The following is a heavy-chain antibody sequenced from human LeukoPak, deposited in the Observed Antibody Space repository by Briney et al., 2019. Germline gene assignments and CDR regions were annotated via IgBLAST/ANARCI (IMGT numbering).Heavy chain of an antibody. J-gene: IGHJ4*02. CDR2: INHSGST. V-gene: IGHV4-34*01. D-gene: IGHD2-15*01. CDR3: ARGGHRCHIDY. Sequence: SETLSLTCAVYGGSFSGYYWSWIRQPPGKGLEWIGEINHSGSTNYNPSLKSRVTISVDTSKNQFSLKLSSVTAADTAVYYCARGGHRCHIDYWGQGTLVTVSS. CDR1: GGSFSGYY.